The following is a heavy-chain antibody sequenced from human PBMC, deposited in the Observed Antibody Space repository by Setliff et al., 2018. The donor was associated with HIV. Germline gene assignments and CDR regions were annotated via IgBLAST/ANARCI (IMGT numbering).Heavy chain of an antibody. Sequence: SSETLSLTCAVYGGSFTDYYWSWIRQPPGKGLEWIGEINHSGSTNYKPSLKSRVIISVDSSKNQFFLKLTSVTAADTAMYYCARVSQDLLGAFDIWGQGTMVTVSS. J-gene: IGHJ3*02. CDR1: GGSFTDYY. CDR2: INHSGST. V-gene: IGHV4-34*09. CDR3: ARVSQDLLGAFDI. D-gene: IGHD7-27*01.